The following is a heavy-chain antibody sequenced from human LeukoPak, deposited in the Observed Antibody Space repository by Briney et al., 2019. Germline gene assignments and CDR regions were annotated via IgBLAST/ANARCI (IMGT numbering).Heavy chain of an antibody. CDR2: ISADGGST. J-gene: IGHJ4*02. V-gene: IGHV3-43*02. CDR3: TTGYCSSTSCYKSLFDY. D-gene: IGHD2-2*02. CDR1: GLNFDDSA. Sequence: GGSLRLSCVASGLNFDDSAMHWVRQAPGKGLEWVSLISADGGSTFSADSVKGRFSISRDNSKNSLYLQMNSLRSEDTAMYYCTTGYCSSTSCYKSLFDYWGQGTLVTVSS.